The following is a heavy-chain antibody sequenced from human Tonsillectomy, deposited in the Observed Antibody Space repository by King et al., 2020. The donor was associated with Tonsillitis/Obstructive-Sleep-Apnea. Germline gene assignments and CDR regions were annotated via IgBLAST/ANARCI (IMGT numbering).Heavy chain of an antibody. V-gene: IGHV3-48*02. CDR3: ARDQRYYDILTGYSPDAFDI. CDR2: ISSSSSTI. J-gene: IGHJ3*02. Sequence: EVQLVESGGGLVQPGGSLRLSCAASGFTFSSFSMNWVRQAPGKGLEWVSYISSSSSTIYYAASVKGRFTISRDNAKNSLYLQMNSLRDEDTAVYYCARDQRYYDILTGYSPDAFDIWGQGTMVTVSS. D-gene: IGHD3-9*01. CDR1: GFTFSSFS.